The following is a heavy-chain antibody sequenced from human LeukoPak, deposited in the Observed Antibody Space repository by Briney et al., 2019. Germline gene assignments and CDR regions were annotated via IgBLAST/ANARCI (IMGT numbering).Heavy chain of an antibody. D-gene: IGHD4-17*01. CDR3: AKHSDGDYVSWFDP. V-gene: IGHV3-23*01. CDR1: GFTFSSSA. Sequence: SGGSLRLSCGAPGFTFSSSAMSWVPQAPGKGLEWVSAMSGSGGTTYYADSVKGRFPISSDNSKNTLYLQMNSLRAEDTAVYCCAKHSDGDYVSWFDPWGQGTLVTVS. CDR2: MSGSGGTT. J-gene: IGHJ5*02.